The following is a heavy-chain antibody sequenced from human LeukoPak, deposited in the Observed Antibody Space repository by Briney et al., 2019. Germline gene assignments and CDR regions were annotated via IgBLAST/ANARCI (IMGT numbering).Heavy chain of an antibody. V-gene: IGHV4-59*01. Sequence: SETLSLTCTVSDGSITSYYWTWVRQPPGKGLEWIGNIYYSGSTNYNPSLKSRVTISVDTSKNQFSLKLSSVTAADTAVYYCARGYGDYQTGFDYWGQGTLVTVSS. D-gene: IGHD4-17*01. CDR1: DGSITSYY. J-gene: IGHJ4*02. CDR2: IYYSGST. CDR3: ARGYGDYQTGFDY.